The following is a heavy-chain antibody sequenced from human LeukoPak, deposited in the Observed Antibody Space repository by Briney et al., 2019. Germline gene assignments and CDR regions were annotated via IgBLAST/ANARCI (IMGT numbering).Heavy chain of an antibody. V-gene: IGHV3-21*01. D-gene: IGHD3-22*01. CDR3: ARQGGPYDSSGYYYFDY. Sequence: GGSLRLSCAASGFTFSSYAMHWVRQAPGKGLEWVSSISSSSYIYYADSVKGRFTMSRDNAKNSLYLQMNSLRAEDTAVYYCARQGGPYDSSGYYYFDYWGQGTLVTVSS. J-gene: IGHJ4*02. CDR1: GFTFSSYA. CDR2: ISSSSYI.